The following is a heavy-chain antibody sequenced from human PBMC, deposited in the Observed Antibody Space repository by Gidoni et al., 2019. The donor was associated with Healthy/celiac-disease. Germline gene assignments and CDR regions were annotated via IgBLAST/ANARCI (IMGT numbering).Heavy chain of an antibody. CDR2: ISYDGSNK. CDR1: GFTFSSYG. V-gene: IGHV3-30*18. J-gene: IGHJ4*02. Sequence: VVQPGRSLRLSCAASGFTFSSYGMHWVRQAPGKGLEWVAVISYDGSNKYYADSVKGRFTISRDNSKNTLYLQMNSLRAEDTAVYYCAKARYPARIVGATSGGYFDYWGQGTLVTVSS. D-gene: IGHD1-26*01. CDR3: AKARYPARIVGATSGGYFDY.